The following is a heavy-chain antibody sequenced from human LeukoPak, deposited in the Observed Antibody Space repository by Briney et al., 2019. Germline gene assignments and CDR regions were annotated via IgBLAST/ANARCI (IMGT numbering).Heavy chain of an antibody. CDR1: GGSISSSSYY. CDR3: ARGFNGNSGPFDY. V-gene: IGHV4-39*07. CDR2: IYHSGST. J-gene: IGHJ4*02. Sequence: SETLSLTCTVSGGSISSSSYYWGWIRQPPGKGLEWIGYIYHSGSTYYNPSLKSRVTISVDRSKNQFSLKLSSVTAADTAVYYCARGFNGNSGPFDYWGQGTLVTVSS. D-gene: IGHD4-23*01.